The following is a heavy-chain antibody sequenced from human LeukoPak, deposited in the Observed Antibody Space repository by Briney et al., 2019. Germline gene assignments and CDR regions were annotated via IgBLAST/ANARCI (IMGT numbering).Heavy chain of an antibody. CDR3: ARDEMNGSGWYNDDY. V-gene: IGHV3-30-3*01. Sequence: GGSLRLSCAASGFTFSSYAMHWVRQAPGKGLEWVAVISYDGSNKYYADSVKGRFTISRDNSKNTLYLQMNSLRAEDTAVYYCARDEMNGSGWYNDDYWGQGTLVTVSS. CDR1: GFTFSSYA. CDR2: ISYDGSNK. J-gene: IGHJ4*02. D-gene: IGHD6-19*01.